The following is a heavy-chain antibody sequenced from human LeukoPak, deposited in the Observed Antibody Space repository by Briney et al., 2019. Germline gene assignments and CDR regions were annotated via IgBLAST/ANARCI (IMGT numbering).Heavy chain of an antibody. CDR1: GYTFTNYG. CDR2: ISAYNGNT. D-gene: IGHD3-3*01. V-gene: IGHV1-18*01. J-gene: IGHJ4*02. CDR3: ARGSDYDFWSGSHVDY. Sequence: GASVKVSCKPSGYTFTNYGISWVRQAPGQGLEWMGWISAYNGNTNYAQKLQGRVTMTTDTSTSTAYMELRSLRSDDTAVYYCARGSDYDFWSGSHVDYWGQGTLVTVSS.